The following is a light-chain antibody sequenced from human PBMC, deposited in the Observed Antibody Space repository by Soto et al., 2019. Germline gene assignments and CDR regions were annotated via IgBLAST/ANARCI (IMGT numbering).Light chain of an antibody. Sequence: QSVLTQPASVSGSPGQSTAISCTGTSSDVGGYSYVSWYQQQPGKAPKLVISDVSNRPSGVSDRFSGSKSGNTASLTISGLQTEDEADYYCASYKTSSTYVFGTGTKVTVL. J-gene: IGLJ1*01. V-gene: IGLV2-14*01. CDR2: DVS. CDR1: SSDVGGYSY. CDR3: ASYKTSSTYV.